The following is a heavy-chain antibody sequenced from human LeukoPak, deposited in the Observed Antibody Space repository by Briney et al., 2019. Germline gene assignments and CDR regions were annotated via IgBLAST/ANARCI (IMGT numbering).Heavy chain of an antibody. CDR2: INHSGST. J-gene: IGHJ5*02. Sequence: SETLSLTCAVYGGSFSGYYWSWIRQPPGKGLEWIGEINHSGSTNYNPSLKSRVTISVDTSKNQFSLQLNSVTPEDTAVYYCARDWDGGGSSQGFDPWGQGTLVTVSS. CDR3: ARDWDGGGSSQGFDP. D-gene: IGHD2-15*01. V-gene: IGHV4-34*01. CDR1: GGSFSGYY.